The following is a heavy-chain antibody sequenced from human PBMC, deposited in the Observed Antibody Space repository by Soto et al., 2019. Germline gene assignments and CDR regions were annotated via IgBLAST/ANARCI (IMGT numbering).Heavy chain of an antibody. CDR1: GGSISSSNW. Sequence: VQLRQSGPGLVKPSGTLSLTCAVSGGSISSSNWWTWVRQAPGKGLEWIGEIYHSGNTYYNPSRTGRVTITVXTXNXXFSLKLNSVTAADTAVYYCATLPPRVVASLLPIPTWGQGTLVTVSS. V-gene: IGHV4-4*02. J-gene: IGHJ5*02. CDR2: IYHSGNT. D-gene: IGHD1-26*01. CDR3: ATLPPRVVASLLPIPT.